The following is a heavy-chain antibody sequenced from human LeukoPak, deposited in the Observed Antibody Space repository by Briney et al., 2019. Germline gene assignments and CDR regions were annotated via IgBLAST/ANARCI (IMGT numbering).Heavy chain of an antibody. CDR2: ISGSGGST. CDR3: AKDNGGGYSGLDF. D-gene: IGHD1-26*01. CDR1: GFTFSSYA. V-gene: IGHV3-23*01. J-gene: IGHJ4*02. Sequence: GGSLRLSCAASGFTFSSYAMSWVRQAPGKGLEWVSAISGSGGSTYYADSVKGRFTISRDNSKNTLYLQMNSLKTEDTAVYYCAKDNGGGYSGLDFWGQGALVTVSS.